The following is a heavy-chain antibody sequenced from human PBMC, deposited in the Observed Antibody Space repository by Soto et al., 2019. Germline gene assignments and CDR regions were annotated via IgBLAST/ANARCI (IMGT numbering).Heavy chain of an antibody. CDR1: GGSISSNSFY. Sequence: QLQLQESGPGLVKPSETLSLTCTVSGGSISSNSFYWGWIRQSPGKGLEWVGSFSSSASAYYTPSLKSRLTIDVDTSKNQFSLRLTSVTAADTAVYYCARHANWNRLISHFDNWGQGTQVSVSS. CDR3: ARHANWNRLISHFDN. J-gene: IGHJ4*02. D-gene: IGHD1-1*01. V-gene: IGHV4-39*01. CDR2: FSSSASA.